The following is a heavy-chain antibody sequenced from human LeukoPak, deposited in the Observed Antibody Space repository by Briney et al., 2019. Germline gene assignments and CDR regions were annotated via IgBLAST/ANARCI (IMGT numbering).Heavy chain of an antibody. Sequence: PGGSLRLSCAASGNYWMHWVRQAPGKGLVWVSHINSDGSWTSYADSVKGRFTISKDNAKNTVYLQMNSLRAEDTAVYYCASQVRGVPFDYWGQGTLVTVSS. D-gene: IGHD3-10*01. CDR1: GNYW. J-gene: IGHJ4*02. V-gene: IGHV3-74*01. CDR2: INSDGSWT. CDR3: ASQVRGVPFDY.